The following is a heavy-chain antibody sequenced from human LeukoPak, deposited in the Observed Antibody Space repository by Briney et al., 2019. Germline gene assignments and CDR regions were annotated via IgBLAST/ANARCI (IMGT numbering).Heavy chain of an antibody. J-gene: IGHJ4*02. CDR3: VKVGSQLMAFDY. D-gene: IGHD5-24*01. CDR1: GFTFGSYA. Sequence: GGSLRLSCSASGFTFGSYAMHWVRQAPGKGLEYASAISSNGGTTYYADSLKGRFSISRDNSKNMVYLQVSSLRAEDTAVYYCVKVGSQLMAFDYWGQGTLVTVSS. CDR2: ISSNGGTT. V-gene: IGHV3-64D*09.